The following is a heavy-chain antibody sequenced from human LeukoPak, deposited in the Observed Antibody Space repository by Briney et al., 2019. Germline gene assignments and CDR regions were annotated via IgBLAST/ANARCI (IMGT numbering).Heavy chain of an antibody. CDR3: ARVFQLWLNWFYP. CDR1: GYTFTGYY. J-gene: IGHJ5*02. V-gene: IGHV1-2*06. Sequence: ASVKVSCKASGYTFTGYYMHWVRQAPGQGLEWMGRINPNSGGTNYAQKFQGRVTMTRDTSISTAYMELSRLRSDDTAVYYCARVFQLWLNWFYPWGQGTLVTVSS. CDR2: INPNSGGT. D-gene: IGHD5-18*01.